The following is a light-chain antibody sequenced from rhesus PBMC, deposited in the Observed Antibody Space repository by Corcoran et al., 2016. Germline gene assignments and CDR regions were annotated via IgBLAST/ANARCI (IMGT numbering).Light chain of an antibody. Sequence: DIQMTQSPSSLSASVGDRVTITCRASENVNNYLNWYQQKPGKAPKLLIYEASTLQTGGPSRFSGSGSGTDYTVTISSLQPEDVATYYCQHGDRTPLTFGGGTKV. CDR1: ENVNNY. CDR3: QHGDRTPLT. J-gene: IGKJ4*01. V-gene: IGKV1-74*01. CDR2: EAS.